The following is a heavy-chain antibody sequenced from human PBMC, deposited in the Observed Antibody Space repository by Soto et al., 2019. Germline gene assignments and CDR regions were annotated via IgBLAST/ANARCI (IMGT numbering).Heavy chain of an antibody. Sequence: EVQVVESGGGLIQPGGSLRLSCAASGFSVSSNYMNWVRQAPGKGLEWVSVIYTGGSTNYADSVKGRFTTSRDSSKNTVYLQMNSLRAEDTAVYYCARFFVAFDIWGQGTTVTVSS. V-gene: IGHV3-53*01. CDR2: IYTGGST. J-gene: IGHJ3*02. CDR1: GFSVSSNY. CDR3: ARFFVAFDI. D-gene: IGHD3-3*01.